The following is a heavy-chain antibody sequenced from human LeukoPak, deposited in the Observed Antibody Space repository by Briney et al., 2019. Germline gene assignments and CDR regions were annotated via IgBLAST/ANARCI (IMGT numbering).Heavy chain of an antibody. D-gene: IGHD6-19*01. CDR2: INHSGST. V-gene: IGHV4-34*01. CDR3: ARGIIYSSGWSPFDY. Sequence: SETLSLTCAVYGGSFSGYYWSWIRQPPGKGLEWIGEINHSGSTNYNPSLKSRVTISVHTSKNQFSLKLSSVTAADTAVYYCARGIIYSSGWSPFDYWGQGTLVTVSS. J-gene: IGHJ4*02. CDR1: GGSFSGYY.